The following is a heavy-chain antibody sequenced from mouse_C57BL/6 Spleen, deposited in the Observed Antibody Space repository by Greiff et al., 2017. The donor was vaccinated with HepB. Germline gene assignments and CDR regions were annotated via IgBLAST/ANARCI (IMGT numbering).Heavy chain of an antibody. CDR2: IDPETGGT. CDR3: TRPFLLGQDY. V-gene: IGHV1-15*01. D-gene: IGHD3-3*01. J-gene: IGHJ2*01. CDR1: GYTFTDYE. Sequence: VQLQQSGAELVRPGASVTLSCKASGYTFTDYEMHWVKQTPVHGLEWIGAIDPETGGTAYNQKFKGKAILTADKSSSTAYMELRSLTSEDSAVYYCTRPFLLGQDYWGQGTTLTVSS.